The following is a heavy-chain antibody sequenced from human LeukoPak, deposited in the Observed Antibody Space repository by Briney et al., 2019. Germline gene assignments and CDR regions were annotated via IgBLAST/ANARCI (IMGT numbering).Heavy chain of an antibody. Sequence: GASVKVSCKASGYTFTSYGISWVRQAPGQGLEWMGWISAYSGDTNYAQKFQGRATMTTDTSTSTAYMELRSLSSDDTAVYYCGRRPKAGGSHHDMDGWGRGTTVTVSS. CDR3: GRRPKAGGSHHDMDG. J-gene: IGHJ6*02. CDR2: ISAYSGDT. V-gene: IGHV1-18*01. D-gene: IGHD2-15*01. CDR1: GYTFTSYG.